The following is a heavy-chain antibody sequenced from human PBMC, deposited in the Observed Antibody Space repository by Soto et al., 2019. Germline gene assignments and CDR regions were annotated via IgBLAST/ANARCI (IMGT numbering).Heavy chain of an antibody. V-gene: IGHV3-23*01. CDR3: AKDPQLLLVYFDY. Sequence: PAGSLRLSCAASGFTFSNNAMSWVRQAPGKGLEWVSGINDSGDNTYYADSVKGRFTISRDNAKNTLYLQMNSLRAEDTAVYYCAKDPQLLLVYFDYWGPGTQVTGSS. J-gene: IGHJ4*02. CDR1: GFTFSNNA. D-gene: IGHD2-2*01. CDR2: INDSGDNT.